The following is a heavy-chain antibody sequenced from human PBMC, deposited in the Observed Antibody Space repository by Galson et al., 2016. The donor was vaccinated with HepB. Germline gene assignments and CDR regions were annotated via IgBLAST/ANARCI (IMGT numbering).Heavy chain of an antibody. D-gene: IGHD3-16*01. CDR2: ISGGSSDI. V-gene: IGHV3-21*04. CDR3: AKERGTYARYNWFDA. J-gene: IGHJ5*02. Sequence: SLRLSCAASGFSFSSYSMNWVRQAPGKGLEWVSFISGGSSDIYYADSVKGRFTISRDNAKNSLYLQMYSLTADDTALYYCAKERGTYARYNWFDAGGQGTLVTVSS. CDR1: GFSFSSYS.